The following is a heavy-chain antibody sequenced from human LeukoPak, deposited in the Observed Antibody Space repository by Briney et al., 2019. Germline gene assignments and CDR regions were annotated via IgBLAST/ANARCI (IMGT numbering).Heavy chain of an antibody. D-gene: IGHD3-22*01. CDR2: ISAYNGNT. CDR3: ARVKTMIVDYYYYYMDV. CDR1: GYTFTGYY. Sequence: GASVKVSCKASGYTFTGYYMHWVRQAPGQGLEWMGWISAYNGNTNYAQKLQGRVTMTTDTSTSTAYMELRSLRSDDTAVYYCARVKTMIVDYYYYYMDVWGKGTTVTISS. J-gene: IGHJ6*03. V-gene: IGHV1-18*04.